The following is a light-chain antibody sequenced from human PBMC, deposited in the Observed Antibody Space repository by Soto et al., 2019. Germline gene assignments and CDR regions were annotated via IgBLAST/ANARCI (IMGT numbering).Light chain of an antibody. Sequence: EIVLTQSPGTLSLSPGERATLSCGTSQSLATNYLAWYQQKPGEAPRLLIYDASSRATGIPDRFSGSGSGAAFTLTSSRLEPEDFAQYFCQHYETPPWTFGQGTKVDIK. V-gene: IGKV3-20*01. J-gene: IGKJ1*01. CDR3: QHYETPPWT. CDR2: DAS. CDR1: QSLATNY.